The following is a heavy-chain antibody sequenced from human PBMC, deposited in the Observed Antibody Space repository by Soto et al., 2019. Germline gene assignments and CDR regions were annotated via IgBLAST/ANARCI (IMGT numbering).Heavy chain of an antibody. CDR1: GYSFTTHW. CDR2: IYPGDSDT. CDR3: ARGGDRGGSDWRVVVY. Sequence: EVQLVQSGAEVKKPGESLKIPCKGSGYSFTTHWIGWVRQMPGKGLEWMGVIYPGDSDTNYSPSFQGQVTISADKSINTADLQWNTQKAADAAMYSCARGGDRGGSDWRVVVYWGQGTLVTVSS. V-gene: IGHV5-51*01. J-gene: IGHJ4*02. D-gene: IGHD5-12*01.